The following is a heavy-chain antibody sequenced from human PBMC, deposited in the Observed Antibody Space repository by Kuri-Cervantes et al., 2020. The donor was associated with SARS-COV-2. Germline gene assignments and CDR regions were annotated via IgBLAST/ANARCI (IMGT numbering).Heavy chain of an antibody. CDR3: TRGLPNWNWLYYFDY. D-gene: IGHD1-7*01. Sequence: SETLSLTCTVSGGSISSSSYYWGWIRQPPGKGLEWIGEINHSGSTNYNPSLKSRVTISVDTSKNQFSLKLSSVTAADTAVYYCTRGLPNWNWLYYFDYWGQGTLVTVSS. CDR1: GGSISSSSYY. J-gene: IGHJ4*02. CDR2: INHSGST. V-gene: IGHV4-39*07.